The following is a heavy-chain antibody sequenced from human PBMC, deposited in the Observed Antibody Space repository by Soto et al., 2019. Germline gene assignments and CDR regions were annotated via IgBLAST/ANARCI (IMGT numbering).Heavy chain of an antibody. J-gene: IGHJ4*02. CDR1: GFTFSSYW. V-gene: IGHV3-74*01. CDR2: INSYGSST. CDR3: ARGVVGATTNFDY. D-gene: IGHD1-26*01. Sequence: EVQLVESGGGLVQPGGSLRISCAASGFTFSSYWMHWVRQAPGKGLVWVSRINSYGSSTSYADSVKGRFTISRDNAKNTLYLQMNSLRAEDTAVYYCARGVVGATTNFDYCGQGSLVTVSS.